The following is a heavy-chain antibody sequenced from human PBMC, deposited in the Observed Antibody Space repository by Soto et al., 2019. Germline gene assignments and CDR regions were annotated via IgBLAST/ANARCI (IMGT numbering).Heavy chain of an antibody. J-gene: IGHJ3*02. D-gene: IGHD6-25*01. Sequence: LRLSCAASGFTFSSYAMSWVRQAPGKGLEWVSAISGSGGSTYYADSVKGRFTISRDNAKNTLYLQMNSLRAEDTAVYYCAKGFSRSGGYYQDAFDIWGQGTMVTVSS. CDR2: ISGSGGST. V-gene: IGHV3-23*01. CDR3: AKGFSRSGGYYQDAFDI. CDR1: GFTFSSYA.